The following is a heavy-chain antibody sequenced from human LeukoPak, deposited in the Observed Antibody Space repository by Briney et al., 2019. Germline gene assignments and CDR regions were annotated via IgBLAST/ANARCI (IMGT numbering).Heavy chain of an antibody. CDR1: GFTFSSYS. CDR3: ARALGELSQIDY. Sequence: GGSLRLSCAASGFTFSSYSMNWVRQAPGKGLEWVSSISSSSSYIYYADSVKGRFTISRDNAKNSLYLQMNSLRAEDTAMYYCARALGELSQIDYWGQGTLVTVSS. J-gene: IGHJ4*02. V-gene: IGHV3-21*01. CDR2: ISSSSSYI. D-gene: IGHD3-16*02.